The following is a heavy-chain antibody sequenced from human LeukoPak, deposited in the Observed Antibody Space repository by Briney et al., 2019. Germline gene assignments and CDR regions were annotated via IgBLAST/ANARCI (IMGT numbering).Heavy chain of an antibody. D-gene: IGHD3-3*01. Sequence: GGSLRLFCAASGFTFSNAWMSWVRQAPGKGLEWVSVIYSGGSTYYADSVKGRFTISRDNSKNTLYLQMNSLRAEDTAVYYCARDRSGYYDYWGQGTLVTVSS. J-gene: IGHJ4*02. CDR2: IYSGGST. CDR1: GFTFSNAW. V-gene: IGHV3-66*01. CDR3: ARDRSGYYDY.